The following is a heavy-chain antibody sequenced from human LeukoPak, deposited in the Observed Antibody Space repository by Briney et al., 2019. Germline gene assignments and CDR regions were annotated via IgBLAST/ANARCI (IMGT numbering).Heavy chain of an antibody. V-gene: IGHV1-24*01. Sequence: ASVKVSFKVSGYSLSELSTHWMRQAPGQGLEWMGGFDPGDDETIYAQKFQGRVTIIEETSTDTAYLELSRLRSEDTAVSFCATEKDLLLDSWGQGTRVTVSS. CDR2: FDPGDDET. CDR3: ATEKDLLLDS. CDR1: GYSLSELS. D-gene: IGHD1-26*01. J-gene: IGHJ5*01.